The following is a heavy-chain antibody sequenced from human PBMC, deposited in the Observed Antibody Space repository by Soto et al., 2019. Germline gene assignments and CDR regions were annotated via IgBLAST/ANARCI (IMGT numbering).Heavy chain of an antibody. V-gene: IGHV1-18*01. Sequence: QVQLVQSGAEVKKPGASVKVSCKASGYTFTSYGISWVRQAPGQGLEWMGWVNDYNGNTNYAQKFQGRVTMTTDTSTSTAYMELRSRRSDDTAVYYCAGEAVSGRTGFDYWGQGTLVTVSS. D-gene: IGHD6-19*01. J-gene: IGHJ4*02. CDR1: GYTFTSYG. CDR3: AGEAVSGRTGFDY. CDR2: VNDYNGNT.